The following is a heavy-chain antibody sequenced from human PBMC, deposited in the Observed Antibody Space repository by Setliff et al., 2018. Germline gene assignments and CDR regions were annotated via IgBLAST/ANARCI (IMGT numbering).Heavy chain of an antibody. V-gene: IGHV4-39*01. Sequence: SETLSLTCTVSGGSISSSRYYWGWIRQPPGKGLEWIGSINYSGSTYYNPSLKSRVTISVETSKNQFSLKLSSVTAADTAVYYSARAAGYSSSWYHYYYGMDVWGQGTTVTVSS. CDR3: ARAAGYSSSWYHYYYGMDV. CDR1: GGSISSSRYY. D-gene: IGHD6-13*01. J-gene: IGHJ6*02. CDR2: INYSGST.